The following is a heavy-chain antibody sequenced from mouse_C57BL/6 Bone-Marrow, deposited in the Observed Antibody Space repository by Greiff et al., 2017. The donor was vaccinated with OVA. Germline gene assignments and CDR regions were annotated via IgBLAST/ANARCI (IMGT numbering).Heavy chain of an antibody. Sequence: QVQLKQSGAELARPGASVKLSCKASGYTFTSYGISWVKQRTGQGLEWIGEIYPRSGNTYYNEKFKGKATLTADKSSSTAYMELRSLTSEDSAVYFCEREGYFFAYWGQGTLVTVSA. D-gene: IGHD2-3*01. CDR2: IYPRSGNT. CDR1: GYTFTSYG. J-gene: IGHJ3*01. CDR3: EREGYFFAY. V-gene: IGHV1-81*01.